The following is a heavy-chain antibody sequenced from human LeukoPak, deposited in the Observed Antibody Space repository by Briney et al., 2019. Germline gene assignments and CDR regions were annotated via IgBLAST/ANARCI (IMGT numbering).Heavy chain of an antibody. D-gene: IGHD3-22*01. Sequence: ASVKVSCKASGYTFTSYDINWVRQATGQGLEWMGWMNPNSGNTGYAQKFQGRVTITRNTSISTAYMELSSLRSEDTAVYYCARGNRYYHDTRDLGDWFDPWGQGTLVTVSS. J-gene: IGHJ5*02. V-gene: IGHV1-8*03. CDR2: MNPNSGNT. CDR3: ARGNRYYHDTRDLGDWFDP. CDR1: GYTFTSYD.